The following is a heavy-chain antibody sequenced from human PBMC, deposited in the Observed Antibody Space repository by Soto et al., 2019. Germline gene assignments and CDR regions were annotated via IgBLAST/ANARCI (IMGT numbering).Heavy chain of an antibody. V-gene: IGHV1-18*01. CDR3: VRGGGSNYYGLDV. J-gene: IGHJ6*02. CDR1: GYTFTNYG. Sequence: QVQVVQSGGEVKQPGASVKVSCKASGYTFTNYGLTWVRQAPGRGLEWMGWLSPNDGKTNYAQKLQGRLTMTTDTSTRTAYMELGSLRFADTAIYYCVRGGGSNYYGLDVWGQGTTVTVSS. CDR2: LSPNDGKT. D-gene: IGHD3-16*01.